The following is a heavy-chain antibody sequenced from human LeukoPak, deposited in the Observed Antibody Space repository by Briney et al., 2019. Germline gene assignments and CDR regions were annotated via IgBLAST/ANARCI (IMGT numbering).Heavy chain of an antibody. CDR3: ARDPRVEGFVVPAARNDAFDI. CDR1: GFTFSSYS. D-gene: IGHD2-15*01. Sequence: PGGSLRLSCAASGFTFSSYSMNWVRQAPGKGLEWFSSISSSSSYIYYADSVKGRFTISRDNAKNSLYLQMNSLRAEDTAVYYCARDPRVEGFVVPAARNDAFDIWGQGTMVTVSS. J-gene: IGHJ3*02. CDR2: ISSSSSYI. V-gene: IGHV3-21*01.